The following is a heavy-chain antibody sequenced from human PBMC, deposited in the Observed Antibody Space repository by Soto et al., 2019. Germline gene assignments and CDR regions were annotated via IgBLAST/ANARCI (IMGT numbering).Heavy chain of an antibody. CDR2: IYYTGNT. D-gene: IGHD1-1*01. J-gene: IGHJ1*01. Sequence: QVQLQESGPGLVKPSQTLSLTCTVSGGSISSGGTGSYWTWIRQLPGKGLEWIGYIYYTGNTYYNPSLKSRPTISIDTSENQFSLKLTSVTAAATAVYFCESGHDAYKVRYWGQGTRVTVSS. CDR1: GGSISSGGTGSY. CDR3: ESGHDAYKVRY. V-gene: IGHV4-31*03.